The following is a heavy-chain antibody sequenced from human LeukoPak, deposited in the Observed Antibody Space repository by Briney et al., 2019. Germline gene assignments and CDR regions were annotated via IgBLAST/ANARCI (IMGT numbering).Heavy chain of an antibody. CDR3: ARGLWFGELYGGGWFDP. V-gene: IGHV1-2*02. CDR2: INPNSGDT. Sequence: ASVKVSCKASGYTFTGYYMHWVRQAPGQGLEWMGWINPNSGDTNYAQKFQGRVTMTRDTSISTAYMELSRLRSDDTAVYYCARGLWFGELYGGGWFDPWGQGTLVTVSS. CDR1: GYTFTGYY. D-gene: IGHD3-10*01. J-gene: IGHJ5*02.